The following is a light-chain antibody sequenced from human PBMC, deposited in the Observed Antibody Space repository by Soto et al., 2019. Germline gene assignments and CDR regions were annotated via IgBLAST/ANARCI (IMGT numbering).Light chain of an antibody. V-gene: IGKV3D-20*01. CDR2: DAS. J-gene: IGKJ2*01. Sequence: EIVLTQSPATLSLSPGERATLSCGASQSVRSSYVAWFQQKPGLAPRLLIYDASSRATGIPDRFRGSGSGTDFTLTISGLEPEDFAVYYCQQYNNWPPYTFGQGTKLEIK. CDR1: QSVRSSY. CDR3: QQYNNWPPYT.